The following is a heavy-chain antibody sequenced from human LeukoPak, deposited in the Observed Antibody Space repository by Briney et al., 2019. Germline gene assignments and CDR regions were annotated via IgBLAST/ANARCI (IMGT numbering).Heavy chain of an antibody. V-gene: IGHV3-33*01. CDR3: AREKYYYDSSGYLGDAFGI. CDR1: GFTFSSYG. CDR2: IWYDGSNK. D-gene: IGHD3-22*01. Sequence: PGRSLRLSCAASGFTFSSYGMHWGRQAPGKGLEWVAVIWYDGSNKYYADSVKGRFTISRDNSKNTLYLQMNSLRAEDTAVYYCAREKYYYDSSGYLGDAFGIWGQGTMVTVSS. J-gene: IGHJ3*02.